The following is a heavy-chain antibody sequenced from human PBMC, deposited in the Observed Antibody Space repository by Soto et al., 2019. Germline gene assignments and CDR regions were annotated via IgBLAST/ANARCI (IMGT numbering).Heavy chain of an antibody. D-gene: IGHD3-3*01. CDR3: ARGGHYDFWSGYYTGDAFDI. CDR2: IYYRGST. Sequence: SETLSLTCTVSGGSISSDNHFWSWIRQQPGKGLEWIGYIYYRGSTYYNPSLKSRLTISVDTSKNQFSLKLSSVTAADTAVYYCARGGHYDFWSGYYTGDAFDIWGQGTMVNVS. J-gene: IGHJ3*02. CDR1: GGSISSDNHF. V-gene: IGHV4-31*03.